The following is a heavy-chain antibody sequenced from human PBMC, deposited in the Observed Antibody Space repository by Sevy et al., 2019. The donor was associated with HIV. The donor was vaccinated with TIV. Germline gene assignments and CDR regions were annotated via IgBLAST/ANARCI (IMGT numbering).Heavy chain of an antibody. Sequence: GGSLRLSCAASGFTVSSNYMSWVRQAPGKGLEWVSVIYSGGSTYYADSVKGRFTISRDNSKNTLYLQMNSLRAEDTAVYYWARVNYYDSSGYPYWGQGTLVTVSS. D-gene: IGHD3-22*01. CDR3: ARVNYYDSSGYPY. J-gene: IGHJ4*02. CDR1: GFTVSSNY. CDR2: IYSGGST. V-gene: IGHV3-66*01.